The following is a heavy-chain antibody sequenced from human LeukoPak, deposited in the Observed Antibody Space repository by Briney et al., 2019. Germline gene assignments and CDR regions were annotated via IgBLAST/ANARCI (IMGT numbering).Heavy chain of an antibody. CDR3: ARHVDTAILAAWH. CDR2: ISSSGSTI. J-gene: IGHJ4*02. V-gene: IGHV3-48*03. CDR1: GFTFSSYE. D-gene: IGHD5-18*01. Sequence: GGSLRLSCAASGFTFSSYEMNWVRQAPGKGLEWVSYISSSGSTIYYADSVKGRFTISRDNAKNSLYLQMNSLRAEDTAVYYCARHVDTAILAAWHWGQGTLVTVSS.